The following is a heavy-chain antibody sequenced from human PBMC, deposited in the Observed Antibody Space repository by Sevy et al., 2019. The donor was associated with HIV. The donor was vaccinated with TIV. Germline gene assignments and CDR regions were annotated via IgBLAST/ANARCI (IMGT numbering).Heavy chain of an antibody. V-gene: IGHV1-69*13. D-gene: IGHD3-16*02. CDR2: IIPIFGTA. J-gene: IGHJ4*02. Sequence: ASAKVSCKASGGTFSSYAISWVRQAPGQGLEWMGGIIPIFGTANYAQKFQGRVTITADESTSTAYMELGSLRSEDTAGYYCAGAVRAGGYDYVWGSYRQSHFDYWGQGTLVTVSS. CDR1: GGTFSSYA. CDR3: AGAVRAGGYDYVWGSYRQSHFDY.